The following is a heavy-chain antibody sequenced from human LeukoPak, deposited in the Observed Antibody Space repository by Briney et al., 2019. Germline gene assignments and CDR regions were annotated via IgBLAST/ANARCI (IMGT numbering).Heavy chain of an antibody. V-gene: IGHV3-23*01. J-gene: IGHJ5*02. Sequence: GGSLRLSCAASGFTFSSYAMSWVRQAPGKGVEWVSAISGSGGSTYYADSVKGRFTTSRDNSKNTLYLQMNSLRAEDTAVYYCAKDAGVSMLLWFGELDPWGQGTLVTVSS. CDR2: ISGSGGST. CDR3: AKDAGVSMLLWFGELDP. D-gene: IGHD3-10*01. CDR1: GFTFSSYA.